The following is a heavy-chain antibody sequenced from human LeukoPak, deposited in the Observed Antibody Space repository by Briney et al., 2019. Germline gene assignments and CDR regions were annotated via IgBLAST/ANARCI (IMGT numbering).Heavy chain of an antibody. CDR1: GFTFSSYW. CDR2: IKQDGSEK. V-gene: IGHV3-7*01. D-gene: IGHD3-3*01. J-gene: IGHJ4*02. Sequence: GGSLRLSCAASGFTFSSYWMSWVLQAPGKGLEWVANIKQDGSEKYYVDSVKGRFTISRDNAKNSLYLQMNGLRAEDTAVYYCARDFRFLEWLCYDYWGQGTLVTVSS. CDR3: ARDFRFLEWLCYDY.